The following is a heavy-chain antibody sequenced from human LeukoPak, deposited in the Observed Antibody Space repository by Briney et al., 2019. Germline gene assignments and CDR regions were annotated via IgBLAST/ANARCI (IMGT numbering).Heavy chain of an antibody. V-gene: IGHV3-66*01. CDR2: IYSGGST. D-gene: IGHD5-12*01. CDR1: GFTVSSNY. J-gene: IGHJ3*02. Sequence: PGGSLRLSCAASGFTVSSNYMSWVRQAPGKGLEWVSVIYSGGSTYYADSVKGRFTISRDNSKNTLYLQMNSLRAEDTAVYYCARERRYSTLGDDAFDIWGQGTMVTVSS. CDR3: ARERRYSTLGDDAFDI.